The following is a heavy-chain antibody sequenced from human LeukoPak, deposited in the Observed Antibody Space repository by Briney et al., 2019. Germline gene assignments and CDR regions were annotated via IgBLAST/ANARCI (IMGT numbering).Heavy chain of an antibody. J-gene: IGHJ4*02. Sequence: SETLSLTCTVSGGSISSSYSYWGWIRQPPGKGLEWIGNIYYSGSTYYNPALKSRVTISVDTSKNQFSLKLSSVTAADTAVYYCARAVGITTALFDYWGQGTLVTVSS. D-gene: IGHD1-26*01. CDR2: IYYSGST. V-gene: IGHV4-39*07. CDR1: GGSISSSYSY. CDR3: ARAVGITTALFDY.